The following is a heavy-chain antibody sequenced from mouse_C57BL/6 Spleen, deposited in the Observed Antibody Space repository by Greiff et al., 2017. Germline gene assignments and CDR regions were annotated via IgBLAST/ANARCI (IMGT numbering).Heavy chain of an antibody. J-gene: IGHJ1*03. V-gene: IGHV1-19*01. Sequence: EVQLQQSGPVLVKPGASVKMSCKASGYTFTDYYMNWVKQSHGKSLEWIGVINPYNGGTSYNQKFKGKATLTVDKSSSTAYMELNSLTSEDSAVYYCARRRDWYFDVWGTGTTVTVSS. CDR2: INPYNGGT. CDR1: GYTFTDYY. CDR3: ARRRDWYFDV.